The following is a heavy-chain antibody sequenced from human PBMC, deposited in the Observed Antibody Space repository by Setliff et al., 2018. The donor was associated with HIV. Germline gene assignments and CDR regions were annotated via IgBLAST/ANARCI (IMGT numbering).Heavy chain of an antibody. CDR1: GDSISSANYF. CDR2: IYTTGRT. CDR3: AAATTLDY. J-gene: IGHJ4*02. Sequence: SETLSLTCTVSGDSISSANYFWNWIRQPAGKGLEWIGHIYTTGRTNYNPSLKSRVTISLDTSKSQFFLRLSSVTAADTAVYYCAAATTLDYWGQGTLVTVSS. V-gene: IGHV4-61*09. D-gene: IGHD1-26*01.